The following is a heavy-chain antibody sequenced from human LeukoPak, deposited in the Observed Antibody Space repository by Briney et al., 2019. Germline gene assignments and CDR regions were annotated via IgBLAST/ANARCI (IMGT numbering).Heavy chain of an antibody. CDR3: ASSTGDKYSSSWGAFDI. CDR2: IRYDGSNK. Sequence: PGGSLRLSXAASGFTFSSYGMHWVRQAPGKGLERVAFIRYDGSNKYYADSVKGRFTISRDNSKNTLYLQMNSLRAEDTAVYYCASSTGDKYSSSWGAFDIWGQGTMVTVSS. D-gene: IGHD6-6*01. J-gene: IGHJ3*02. V-gene: IGHV3-30*02. CDR1: GFTFSSYG.